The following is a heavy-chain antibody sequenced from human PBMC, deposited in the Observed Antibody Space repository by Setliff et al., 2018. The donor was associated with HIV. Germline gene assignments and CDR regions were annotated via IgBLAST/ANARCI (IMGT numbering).Heavy chain of an antibody. CDR3: ARSDHSSGYYYNFDY. CDR1: GYTFNNYF. CDR2: FHPYSGHT. V-gene: IGHV1-2*06. J-gene: IGHJ4*03. D-gene: IGHD3-22*01. Sequence: ASVKVSCKASGYTFNNYFLHWVRQAPGQGLEWMGRFHPYSGHTNYAQNFQGRVTMTMDASITTVYMELSRLTSDDTAVYYCARSDHSSGYYYNFDYWGQGTMVTVSS.